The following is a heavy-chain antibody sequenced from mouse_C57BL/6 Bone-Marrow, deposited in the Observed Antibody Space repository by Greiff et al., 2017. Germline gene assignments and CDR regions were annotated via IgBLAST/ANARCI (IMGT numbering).Heavy chain of an antibody. V-gene: IGHV5-6*01. J-gene: IGHJ4*01. D-gene: IGHD1-1*01. CDR2: ISSGGSYT. CDR1: GFTFSSYG. CDR3: ARRDYYGSSFYYYAMDY. Sequence: EVQLQESGGDLVKPGGSLKLSCAASGFTFSSYGMSWVRQTPDKRLEWVATISSGGSYTYYPDSVKGRFTISRDNAKNTLYLQMSSLKSEDTAMYYCARRDYYGSSFYYYAMDYWGQGTSVTVSS.